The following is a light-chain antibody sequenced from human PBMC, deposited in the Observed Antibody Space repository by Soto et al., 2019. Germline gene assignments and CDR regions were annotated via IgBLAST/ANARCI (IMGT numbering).Light chain of an antibody. CDR1: SSNIGAGYD. CDR2: GNT. J-gene: IGLJ2*01. V-gene: IGLV1-40*01. Sequence: QPVLTQSPSVSGAPGQRVTISCTGSSSNIGAGYDVNWYQHLPGAAPKLLIYGNTNRPSGVPDRFSGSKSSTSASLAITGLQADDEAIYYCQSYDSGLTGSVFGGGTKLTVL. CDR3: QSYDSGLTGSV.